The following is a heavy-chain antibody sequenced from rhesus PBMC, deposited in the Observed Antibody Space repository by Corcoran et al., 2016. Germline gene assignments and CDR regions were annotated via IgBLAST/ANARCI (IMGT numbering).Heavy chain of an antibody. CDR2: ISSGGGST. D-gene: IGHD6-31*01. CDR3: AGWYSSGLGY. CDR1: GFTFSDYY. V-gene: IGHV3-59*01. J-gene: IGHJ4*01. Sequence: EVQLVESGGGLAKPGGSLRLSCAASGFTFSDYYMHWVRQASGKGLEWVSRISSGGGSTWYADSVKDRFTISRENAKNTLYLQMNSLRAEDTAVYYCAGWYSSGLGYWGQGVLVTVSS.